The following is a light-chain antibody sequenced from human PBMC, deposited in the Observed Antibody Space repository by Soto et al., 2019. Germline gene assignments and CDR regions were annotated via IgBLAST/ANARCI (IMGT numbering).Light chain of an antibody. J-gene: IGLJ1*01. CDR3: AAWDDSVPGYV. Sequence: QSVVPQPPSASGTPGQRVTISCSGSNSNIGSNIVNWYRQLPGTAPKLLISSNDQRPSGVPDRFSGSKSGTSASLAISGLQSEDEADYYCAAWDDSVPGYVFGTGTKVTVL. CDR2: SND. V-gene: IGLV1-44*01. CDR1: NSNIGSNI.